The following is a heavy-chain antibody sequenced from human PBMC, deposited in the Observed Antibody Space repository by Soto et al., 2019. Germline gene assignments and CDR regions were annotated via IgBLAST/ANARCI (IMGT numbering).Heavy chain of an antibody. Sequence: QVQLVQSGAEVKKPGSSVKVSCKASGGTFSSYAISWVRQAPGQGLEWMGGIIPIFGTANYAQKFHGRVTITADESTSTAYMELSSLRSEDTAVYYCARDVAVAGTTAYFDLWGRGTLVTVSS. CDR3: ARDVAVAGTTAYFDL. J-gene: IGHJ2*01. CDR2: IIPIFGTA. V-gene: IGHV1-69*01. D-gene: IGHD6-19*01. CDR1: GGTFSSYA.